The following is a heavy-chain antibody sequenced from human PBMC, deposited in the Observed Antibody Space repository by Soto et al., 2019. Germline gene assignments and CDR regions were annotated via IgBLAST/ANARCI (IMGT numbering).Heavy chain of an antibody. V-gene: IGHV1-2*04. CDR1: GYTFTGYY. D-gene: IGHD1-26*01. Sequence: QVQLVQSGAEVKKPGASVKVSCKASGYTFTGYYMHWVRQAPGQGLEWMGWINPNSGGTNYAQKVQGWGPMTRATSSSTAYMELSRRRSDDTAAYYCASAKTSGPGGGTTTSFDYWGQGTLVTVSS. CDR2: INPNSGGT. CDR3: ASAKTSGPGGGTTTSFDY. J-gene: IGHJ4*02.